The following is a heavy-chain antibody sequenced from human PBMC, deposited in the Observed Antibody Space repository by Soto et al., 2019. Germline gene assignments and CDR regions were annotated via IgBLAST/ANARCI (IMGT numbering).Heavy chain of an antibody. CDR3: ASDSGYCSGGSCVGRGVDY. CDR2: IYYGGST. J-gene: IGHJ4*02. Sequence: QVQLQESGPGLVKSSQTLSLICTVAGGSISRAGYYWRWFRQNPGDGLEWIGYIYYGGSTYYNPSLKSRVTISVDTAKPLFYLKLRSETAAVTAVYYCASDSGYCSGGSCVGRGVDYWGQGTLVTVSS. V-gene: IGHV4-31*03. D-gene: IGHD2-15*01. CDR1: GGSISRAGYY.